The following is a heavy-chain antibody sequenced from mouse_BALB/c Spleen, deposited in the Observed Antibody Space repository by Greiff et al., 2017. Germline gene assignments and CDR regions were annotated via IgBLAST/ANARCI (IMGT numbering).Heavy chain of an antibody. J-gene: IGHJ1*01. CDR3: AREGYGYFDV. Sequence: QVHVKQSGPGLVAPSQSLSITCTVSGFSLTSYGVHWVRQPPGKGLEWLGVIWAGGSTNYNSALMSRLSISKDNSKSQVFLKMNSLQTDDTAMYYCAREGYGYFDVWGAGTTVTVSS. CDR2: IWAGGST. V-gene: IGHV2-9*02. CDR1: GFSLTSYG.